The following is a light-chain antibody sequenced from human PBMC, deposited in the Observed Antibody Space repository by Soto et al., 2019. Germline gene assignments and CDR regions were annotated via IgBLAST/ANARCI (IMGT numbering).Light chain of an antibody. Sequence: EIVLTQSPGTLSLSPGERATLSGRASQSVSSSYLAWYQQKPGQAPRLLIYGTSSRATAIPDRFSGSGSGTDLTLTISRLEPEDFAVYYCQQYGSSSWTFGQGTKVEIK. CDR3: QQYGSSSWT. J-gene: IGKJ1*01. V-gene: IGKV3-20*01. CDR1: QSVSSSY. CDR2: GTS.